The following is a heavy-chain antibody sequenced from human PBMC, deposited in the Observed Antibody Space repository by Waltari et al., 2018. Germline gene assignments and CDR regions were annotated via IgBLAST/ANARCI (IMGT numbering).Heavy chain of an antibody. D-gene: IGHD3-10*01. CDR3: AGSYYYGSGSYYTY. CDR1: GYTFTSYD. V-gene: IGHV1-8*01. CDR2: MKPNSGNT. Sequence: QVQLVQSGAEVKKPGASVKVSCKASGYTFTSYDINWVRQATGQGLAWMGWMKPNSGNTGYAQKCQGRVTMARNTSVSTAYMELSSLRSEDTAVYYCAGSYYYGSGSYYTYWGQGTLVTVSS. J-gene: IGHJ4*02.